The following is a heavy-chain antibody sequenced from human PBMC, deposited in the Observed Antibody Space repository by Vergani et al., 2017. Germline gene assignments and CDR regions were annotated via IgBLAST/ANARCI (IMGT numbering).Heavy chain of an antibody. J-gene: IGHJ4*02. CDR1: GYSIRSGYY. V-gene: IGHV4-38-2*01. CDR3: ARQPSPVGEDY. Sequence: QVQLQESGPGLVKPSETLSLTCAVSGYSIRSGYYWGWLRQPPGKGLEWIGSSLHRGSTYYNPSPKSRVTISVDTSKNQFSLKLTSVTAADTAVYYCARQPSPVGEDYWGQGTLVTVSS. CDR2: SLHRGST. D-gene: IGHD3-10*01.